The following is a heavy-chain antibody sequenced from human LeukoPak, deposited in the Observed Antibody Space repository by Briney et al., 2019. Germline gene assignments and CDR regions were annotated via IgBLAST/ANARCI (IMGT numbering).Heavy chain of an antibody. J-gene: IGHJ5*02. Sequence: GASVKVSCKASGYTFTGYYMHWVRLAPGQGLEWMGWINPNSGGTNYAQKFQGRVTMTRDTSISTAYMELSRLRSDDTAVYYCARGYGGNSRSWFDPWGQGTLVTVSS. CDR1: GYTFTGYY. CDR3: ARGYGGNSRSWFDP. V-gene: IGHV1-2*02. D-gene: IGHD4-23*01. CDR2: INPNSGGT.